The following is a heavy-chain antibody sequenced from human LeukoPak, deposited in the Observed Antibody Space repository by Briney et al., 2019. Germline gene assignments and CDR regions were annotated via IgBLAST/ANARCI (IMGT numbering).Heavy chain of an antibody. CDR3: ARTRVYYYGMDV. CDR1: GGTFSSYA. J-gene: IGHJ6*02. CDR2: IIPILGIA. V-gene: IGHV1-69*04. Sequence: SVKVFCKASGGTFSSYAISWVREAPGQGLEWMGRIIPILGIANYAQKFLGRVTITADNSTSTAYMELSSLRSEDTAVYYCARTRVYYYGMDVWGQGTTVTVSS.